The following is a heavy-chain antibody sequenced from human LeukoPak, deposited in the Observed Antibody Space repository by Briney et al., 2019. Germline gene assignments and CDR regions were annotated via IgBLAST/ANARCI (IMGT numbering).Heavy chain of an antibody. CDR2: IYPGDSDT. Sequence: GESLKISCKGSGYSFTSYWIGWVRQVPGKGLEWLGIIYPGDSDTRYSPSFQGQVTISADKSISTAYLQWSSLKASDTAVYYCARIASNCSSGTCYDYWGQGALVTVSS. D-gene: IGHD2-15*01. CDR1: GYSFTSYW. V-gene: IGHV5-51*01. CDR3: ARIASNCSSGTCYDY. J-gene: IGHJ4*02.